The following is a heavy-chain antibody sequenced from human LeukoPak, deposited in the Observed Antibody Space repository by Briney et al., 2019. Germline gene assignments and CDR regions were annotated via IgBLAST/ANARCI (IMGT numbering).Heavy chain of an antibody. D-gene: IGHD3-22*01. CDR1: GFTFSSHG. Sequence: GGTLRLSCAASGFTFSSHGMNWVRQAPGKGLEWVSGISGSGVITYYADSVKGRFTISRDNSKNTLYLQMNSLRAEDTAVYYCAKDTYMIVVVANFDYWGQGTLVTVSS. V-gene: IGHV3-23*01. CDR3: AKDTYMIVVVANFDY. CDR2: ISGSGVIT. J-gene: IGHJ4*02.